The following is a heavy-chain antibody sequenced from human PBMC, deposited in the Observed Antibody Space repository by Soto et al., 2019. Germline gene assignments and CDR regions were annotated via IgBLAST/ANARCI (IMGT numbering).Heavy chain of an antibody. Sequence: GASVKVSCKASGGTFSSYTISWVRQAPGQGLEWMGRIIPILGIANYAQKFQGRVTITADKSTSTAYMELSSLRSEDTAVYYCAREGFDDLYYYYYMDVWGKGTTVTVSS. D-gene: IGHD3-3*01. CDR1: GGTFSSYT. V-gene: IGHV1-69*04. CDR3: AREGFDDLYYYYYMDV. J-gene: IGHJ6*03. CDR2: IIPILGIA.